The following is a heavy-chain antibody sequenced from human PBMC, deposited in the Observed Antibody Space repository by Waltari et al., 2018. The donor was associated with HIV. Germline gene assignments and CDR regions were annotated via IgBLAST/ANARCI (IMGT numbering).Heavy chain of an antibody. CDR3: ARAPEAMITLYAMDV. CDR2: IIPIFGTP. Sequence: QVQLVQSGAEVKKPGSSVKVSCQASGGTFSSYAISWVRQAPGQGLEWIGRIIPIFGTPTYAQKFQGRVTLTADGSTNTAYMELSSLTSEDTAIYYCARAPEAMITLYAMDVWGQGTTVSVSS. J-gene: IGHJ6*02. CDR1: GGTFSSYA. V-gene: IGHV1-69*18. D-gene: IGHD3-16*01.